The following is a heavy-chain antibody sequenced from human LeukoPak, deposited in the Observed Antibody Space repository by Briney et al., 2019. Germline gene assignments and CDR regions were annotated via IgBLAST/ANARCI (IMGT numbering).Heavy chain of an antibody. CDR1: GYTFTSYG. V-gene: IGHV1-18*01. D-gene: IGHD1-26*01. CDR3: ARDQMGGSYYGYFQH. Sequence: EASVKVSCKASGYTFTSYGISWVRQAPGQGLEWMGWISAYNGNTKYAQKLQGRVTMTTDTSTSTAYMELKSLRSDDTAVYYCARDQMGGSYYGYFQHWGQGTLVTVSS. CDR2: ISAYNGNT. J-gene: IGHJ1*01.